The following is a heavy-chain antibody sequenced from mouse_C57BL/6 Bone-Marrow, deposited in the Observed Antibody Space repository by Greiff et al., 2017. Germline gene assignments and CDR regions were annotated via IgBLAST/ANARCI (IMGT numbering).Heavy chain of an antibody. Sequence: VQLQQSGAELVRPGASVKLSCTASGFNIKDDYMHWVKQRPEPGLEWIGWIDPENGDSESASQFQGKATITADTSSNTAYLQLSSLTSGDTAVYYCTLIGNWGQGTLVTVSA. CDR1: GFNIKDDY. CDR2: IDPENGDS. V-gene: IGHV14-4*01. J-gene: IGHJ3*02. CDR3: TLIGN.